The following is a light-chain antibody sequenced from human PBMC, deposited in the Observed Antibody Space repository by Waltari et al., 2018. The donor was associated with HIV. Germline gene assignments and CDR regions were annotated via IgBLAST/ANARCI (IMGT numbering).Light chain of an antibody. CDR1: QSVSSNY. J-gene: IGKJ2*02. Sequence: EIVLTQSPATLSLSPGERATLSCRASQSVSSNYLAWYQHKPGQAPRLLIYDAFNRATGIPARFSGSGSGTDFTLTISSLEPEDSALYYCQQRSSWPRGTFGQGTSWRSN. CDR2: DAF. CDR3: QQRSSWPRGT. V-gene: IGKV3-11*01.